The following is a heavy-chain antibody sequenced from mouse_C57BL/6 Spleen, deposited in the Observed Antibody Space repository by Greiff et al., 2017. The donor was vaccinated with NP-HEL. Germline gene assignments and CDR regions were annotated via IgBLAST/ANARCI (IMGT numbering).Heavy chain of an antibody. CDR2: ISSGSSTI. V-gene: IGHV5-17*01. Sequence: EVQRVESGGGLVKPGGSLKLSCAASGFTFSDYGMHWVRQAPEKGLEWVAYISSGSSTIYDADTVKGRFTISRDNAKNTLFLQMTSLRSEDTAMYYCARSYYGSSHWYFDVWGTGTTVTVSS. CDR3: ARSYYGSSHWYFDV. J-gene: IGHJ1*03. D-gene: IGHD1-1*01. CDR1: GFTFSDYG.